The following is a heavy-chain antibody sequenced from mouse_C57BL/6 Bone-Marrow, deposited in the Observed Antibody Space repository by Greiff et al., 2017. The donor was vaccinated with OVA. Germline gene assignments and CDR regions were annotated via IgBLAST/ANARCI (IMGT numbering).Heavy chain of an antibody. V-gene: IGHV1-81*01. D-gene: IGHD2-2*01. CDR2: IYPRSGNT. CDR3: ARSDYYGYGDGAFAY. CDR1: GYTFTSYC. Sequence: VQLQQSGAELVRPGASVKLSCKASGYTFTSYCISWVKQRTGQGLEWIGEIYPRSGNTYYNEKFKGKATLTAAKSSSTAYMELRSLTSEDSAVYFCARSDYYGYGDGAFAYWGQGTLVTVSA. J-gene: IGHJ3*01.